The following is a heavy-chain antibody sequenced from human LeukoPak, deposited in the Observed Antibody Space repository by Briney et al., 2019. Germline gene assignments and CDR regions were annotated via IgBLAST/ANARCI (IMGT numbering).Heavy chain of an antibody. J-gene: IGHJ4*02. CDR3: ARDLGLLSEGSGWYN. V-gene: IGHV1-69*13. Sequence: GASVKVSCKAPGGTFSSYAISWVRQAPGQELEWMGGIIPIFGTANYAQKFQGRVTITADESTSTAYMELSSLRSEDTAVYYCARDLGLLSEGSGWYNWGQGTLVTVSS. D-gene: IGHD6-19*01. CDR2: IIPIFGTA. CDR1: GGTFSSYA.